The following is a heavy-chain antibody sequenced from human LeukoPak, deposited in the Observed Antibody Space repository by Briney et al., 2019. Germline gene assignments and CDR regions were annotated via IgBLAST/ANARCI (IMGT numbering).Heavy chain of an antibody. J-gene: IGHJ4*02. V-gene: IGHV3-7*01. CDR2: IKQDGSEK. CDR1: GFTFSSYW. D-gene: IGHD4-17*01. CDR3: ASLTTARHFDY. Sequence: GGSLRLSCAASGFTFSSYWMSWVRQAPGKGLEWVANIKQDGSEKYYVDSVKGRFTISRDNAKNSLYLQMNCLRAEDTAVYYCASLTTARHFDYWGKGTLVTVSS.